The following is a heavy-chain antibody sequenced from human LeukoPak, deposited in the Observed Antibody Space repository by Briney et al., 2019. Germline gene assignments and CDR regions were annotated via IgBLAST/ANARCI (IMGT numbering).Heavy chain of an antibody. D-gene: IGHD6-13*01. J-gene: IGHJ5*02. CDR2: IYHSGTS. Sequence: SETLSLTCTVSGYSISSGYYWAWIRQPPGKGLEWIGSIYHSGTSYYNPSLKSRVTMSVDTSKNQFSLNLSSVTAADTAVYYCARGRPTTSIAAAGVNWFDPWGQGALVTVSS. CDR1: GYSISSGYY. V-gene: IGHV4-38-2*02. CDR3: ARGRPTTSIAAAGVNWFDP.